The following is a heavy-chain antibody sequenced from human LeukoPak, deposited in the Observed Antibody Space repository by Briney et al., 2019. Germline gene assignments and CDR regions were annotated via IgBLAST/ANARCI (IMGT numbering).Heavy chain of an antibody. CDR3: ARVTLGDAFDI. J-gene: IGHJ3*02. D-gene: IGHD4-23*01. Sequence: GGSLRLSCAASGFTFSSYSMNLLRQAPAKPLEWVSYISISSSTIYYAGSGNGLFSISRDNAKNSMYRQMNSLNAGDTALYYCARVTLGDAFDIWGQGTMVTVSS. CDR1: GFTFSSYS. V-gene: IGHV3-48*01. CDR2: ISISSSTI.